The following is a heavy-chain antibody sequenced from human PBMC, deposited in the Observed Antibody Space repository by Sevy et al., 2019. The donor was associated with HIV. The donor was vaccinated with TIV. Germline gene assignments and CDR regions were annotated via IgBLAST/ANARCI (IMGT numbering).Heavy chain of an antibody. CDR3: ARVDCGSITCQGRDPFDI. CDR1: RVNFSDHW. V-gene: IGHV3-7*03. J-gene: IGHJ3*02. D-gene: IGHD2-2*01. Sequence: GGSLRLSCAASRVNFSDHWMTWVRQAPGKGLEWVANINQDGSDRHYVDSVKGRFTISRDNARQSVYLQMNSLRVEDTAVYYCARVDCGSITCQGRDPFDIWGQGSTVTVSS. CDR2: INQDGSDR.